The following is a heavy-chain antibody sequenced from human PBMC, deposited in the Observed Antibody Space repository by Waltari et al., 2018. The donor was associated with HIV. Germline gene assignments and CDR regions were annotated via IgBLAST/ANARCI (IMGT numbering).Heavy chain of an antibody. CDR1: GYTFTSYA. Sequence: QVQLVQSGAEVKKPGASVKVSCKASGYTFTSYAMHWVRQAPGQRLEWMGWINAGNGNTKYSQKFQGRVTITRDTSASTAYMELSSLRSEDTAVYYCALTYSSSWYGNWFDPWGQGTLVTVSS. J-gene: IGHJ5*02. D-gene: IGHD6-13*01. V-gene: IGHV1-3*01. CDR3: ALTYSSSWYGNWFDP. CDR2: INAGNGNT.